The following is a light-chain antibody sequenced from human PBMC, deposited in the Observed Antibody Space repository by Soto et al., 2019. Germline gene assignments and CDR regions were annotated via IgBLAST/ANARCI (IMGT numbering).Light chain of an antibody. Sequence: DIQMTQSPSNLSASVGDRVTITCRASQSISSWLAWYQQKPGKAPKLLIYDAFSLESGVPSRFSGSGSGTEFTLTISSLQPDDFATYYCQQYNSYSPTFGQGTKVEIK. J-gene: IGKJ1*01. CDR3: QQYNSYSPT. CDR1: QSISSW. V-gene: IGKV1-5*01. CDR2: DAF.